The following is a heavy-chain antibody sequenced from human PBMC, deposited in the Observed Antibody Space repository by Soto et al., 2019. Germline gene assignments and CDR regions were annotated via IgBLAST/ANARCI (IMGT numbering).Heavy chain of an antibody. CDR1: GYTFTSYD. Sequence: VKVSCKASGYTFTSYDINWVRQATGQGLEWMGWMNPNSGNTGYAQKFQGRVTMTRNTSISTAYMELSSLRSEDTAVYYCGGGGIVLLQADQENVFDIWGQGTMVTVSS. J-gene: IGHJ3*02. V-gene: IGHV1-8*01. D-gene: IGHD2-2*01. CDR2: MNPNSGNT. CDR3: GGGGIVLLQADQENVFDI.